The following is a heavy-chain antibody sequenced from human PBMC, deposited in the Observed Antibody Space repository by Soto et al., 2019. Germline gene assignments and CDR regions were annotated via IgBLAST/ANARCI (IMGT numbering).Heavy chain of an antibody. Sequence: QLQLVQSGAEVKKPGSSVKVSCKASGGTFSSYAISWVRQAPGQGLEWMGGIIPIFGTANYAQKFQGRVTITADESTSTAYMELSSLRSEDTAVYYCARPSRSGSYVDYPFDIWGQGTMVTVSS. CDR2: IIPIFGTA. J-gene: IGHJ3*02. CDR1: GGTFSSYA. D-gene: IGHD1-26*01. V-gene: IGHV1-69*01. CDR3: ARPSRSGSYVDYPFDI.